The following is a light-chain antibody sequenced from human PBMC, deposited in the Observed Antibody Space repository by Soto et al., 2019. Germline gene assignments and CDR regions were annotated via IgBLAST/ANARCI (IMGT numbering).Light chain of an antibody. CDR3: QQRSNWPPET. CDR1: QSISSY. V-gene: IGKV3-11*01. Sequence: EIVLTQSPATLSLSPGARATLSCRASQSISSYLAWYQQKPGQAPRLLIYGASTRATGIPARFSGSGSGTDFTLTISSLEPEDFAVYYCQQRSNWPPETFGQGTKVDIK. J-gene: IGKJ1*01. CDR2: GAS.